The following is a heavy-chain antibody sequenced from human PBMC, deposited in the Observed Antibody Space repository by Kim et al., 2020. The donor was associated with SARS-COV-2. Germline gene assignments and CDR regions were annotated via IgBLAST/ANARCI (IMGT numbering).Heavy chain of an antibody. CDR2: ISAYNGNT. CDR1: GYTFTSYG. D-gene: IGHD3-22*01. CDR3: ARSTYYYDSSGYYTYDAFDI. Sequence: ASVKVSCKASGYTFTSYGISWVRQAPGQGLEWMGWISAYNGNTNYAQKLQGRVTMTTDTSTSTAYMELRSLRSDDTAVYYCARSTYYYDSSGYYTYDAFDIWGQGTMVTVSS. J-gene: IGHJ3*02. V-gene: IGHV1-18*01.